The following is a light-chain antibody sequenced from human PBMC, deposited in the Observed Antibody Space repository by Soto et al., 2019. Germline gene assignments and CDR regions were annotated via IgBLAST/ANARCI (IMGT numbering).Light chain of an antibody. CDR3: CSYAGSSTYV. CDR1: SSDVGSYNL. V-gene: IGLV2-23*01. CDR2: EGS. J-gene: IGLJ1*01. Sequence: QSVLTQPASVSGSPGQSITISCTGTSSDVGSYNLVSWYQQHPGKAPKLMIYEGSKRPSGVSNRFYGSKSGNTASLTISGLQAEDEADYYCCSYAGSSTYVFGTGNKV.